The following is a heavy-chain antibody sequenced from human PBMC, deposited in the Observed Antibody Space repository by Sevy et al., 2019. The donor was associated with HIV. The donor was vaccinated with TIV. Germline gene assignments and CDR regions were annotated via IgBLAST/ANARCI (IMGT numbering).Heavy chain of an antibody. CDR3: AREPYFFDKSGYYWDY. CDR1: GVSVSIDTYY. V-gene: IGHV4-61*01. CDR2: VYHTGST. J-gene: IGHJ4*02. D-gene: IGHD3-22*01. Sequence: SETLSLTCAVSGVSVSIDTYYWSWIRQPPGKGLEWIGYVYHTGSTNYSPSFKSRVTISVDTSKNQFSLRLFSVAAADTAVYYCAREPYFFDKSGYYWDYWGQGALVTVSS.